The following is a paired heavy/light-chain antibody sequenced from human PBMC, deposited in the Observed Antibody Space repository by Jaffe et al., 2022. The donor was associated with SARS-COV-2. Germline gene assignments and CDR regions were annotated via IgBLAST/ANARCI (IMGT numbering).Heavy chain of an antibody. V-gene: IGHV4-31*03. J-gene: IGHJ3*02. Sequence: QVQLQESGPGLVKPSQTLSLTCTVSGDSITSGDYAYNWIRQRPGKGLEWIGFMSNSEGIAYNPSLKSRLTISVDTSKNLFSLKLNSVTAADTAVYYCARDFPTTVVGALDIWGQGTMVAVSS. CDR2: MSNSEGI. D-gene: IGHD4-17*01. CDR3: ARDFPTTVVGALDI. CDR1: GDSITSGDYA.
Light chain of an antibody. CDR1: QYISSSY. CDR2: SAS. Sequence: EIVLTQSPGTLSLSPGERATLSCRASQYISSSYIAWYQQIPGQAPRLLIYSASTRATGTPDRFSGSGSGTDFTLSISRLEPEDFAVYYCHQYGMSLPYTFGQGTKLEIK. V-gene: IGKV3-20*01. CDR3: HQYGMSLPYT. J-gene: IGKJ2*01.